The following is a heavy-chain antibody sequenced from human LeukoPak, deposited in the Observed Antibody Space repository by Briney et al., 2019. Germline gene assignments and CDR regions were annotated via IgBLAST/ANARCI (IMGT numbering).Heavy chain of an antibody. CDR3: ARDVARLNYDFWSGQAKRGDAFDI. D-gene: IGHD3-3*01. CDR1: GGPISSGSCY. CDR2: IYTSGST. V-gene: IGHV4-61*02. Sequence: SETLSLTCTVSGGPISSGSCYWSWIRQPAGKGLEWIGRIYTSGSTNYNPSLKSRVTISVDTSKNQFSLKLSSVTAADTAVYYCARDVARLNYDFWSGQAKRGDAFDIWGQGTMVTVSS. J-gene: IGHJ3*02.